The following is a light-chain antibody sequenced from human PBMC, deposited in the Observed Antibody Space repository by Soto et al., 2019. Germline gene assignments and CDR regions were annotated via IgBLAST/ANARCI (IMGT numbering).Light chain of an antibody. CDR3: QQTYTLPRT. Sequence: IPMNQFPAFPSASGGGRGNLAWPASQTVSKFVNWYQQKPGKVPTLLIFTTSTLHSGVPSRFSGSGSGTEFTLTINGLQPEDFATYYCQQTYTLPRTFAQGTKVDIK. CDR2: TTS. J-gene: IGKJ1*01. V-gene: IGKV1-39*01. CDR1: QTVSKF.